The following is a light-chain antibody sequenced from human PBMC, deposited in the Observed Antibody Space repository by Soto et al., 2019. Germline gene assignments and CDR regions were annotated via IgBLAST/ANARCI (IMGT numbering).Light chain of an antibody. CDR1: KSDIGVYDF. Sequence: QSVLTQPPSASGSPGQSVTISCTGTKSDIGVYDFVSWYQHHPGKAPRLIIYEVVQRPSGVPDRFSGPKSGNTASLTVSGLQAADEADYFCKSYAGSNTYVFGSGTKVTV. V-gene: IGLV2-8*01. CDR3: KSYAGSNTYV. J-gene: IGLJ1*01. CDR2: EVV.